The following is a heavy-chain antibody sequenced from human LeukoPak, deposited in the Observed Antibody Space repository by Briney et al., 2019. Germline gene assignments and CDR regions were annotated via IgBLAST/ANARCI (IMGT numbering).Heavy chain of an antibody. Sequence: ASVKVSCKASGYTFTSYYMHWVRQAPGQGLEWMGWMNPGSGNTGYAQKFQGRVTMTRSASISTAYMELSGLTSEDTAVYFCVRCAVGCYYNFGIDVWGQGTTVTVSS. CDR2: MNPGSGNT. D-gene: IGHD3-3*01. CDR3: VRCAVGCYYNFGIDV. CDR1: GYTFTSYY. V-gene: IGHV1-8*02. J-gene: IGHJ6*02.